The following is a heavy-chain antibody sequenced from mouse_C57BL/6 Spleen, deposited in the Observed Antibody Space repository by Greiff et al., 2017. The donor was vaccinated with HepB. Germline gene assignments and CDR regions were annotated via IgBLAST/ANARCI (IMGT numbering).Heavy chain of an antibody. CDR2: IYPGDGDT. V-gene: IGHV1-80*01. CDR1: GYAFSSYW. Sequence: QVQLQQSGAELVKPGASVKISCKASGYAFSSYWMNWVKQRPGKGLEWIGQIYPGDGDTNYNGKFKGKATLTADKSSSTAYMQLSSLTSEDSAVYFCARLCYGSSYAMDYWGQGTSVTVSS. CDR3: ARLCYGSSYAMDY. D-gene: IGHD1-1*01. J-gene: IGHJ4*01.